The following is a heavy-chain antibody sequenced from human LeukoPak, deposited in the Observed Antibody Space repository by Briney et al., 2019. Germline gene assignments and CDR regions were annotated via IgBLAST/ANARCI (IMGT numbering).Heavy chain of an antibody. CDR3: ARAPYYGSGSLSYYYYGMDV. V-gene: IGHV1-69*13. J-gene: IGHJ6*02. CDR1: GGTFSSCA. CDR2: IIPIFGTA. Sequence: ASVKVSCKASGGTFSSCAISWVRQAPGQGLEWMGGIIPIFGTANYAQKFQGRVTITADESTSTAYMELSSLRSEDTAVYYCARAPYYGSGSLSYYYYGMDVWGQGTTVTVSS. D-gene: IGHD3-10*01.